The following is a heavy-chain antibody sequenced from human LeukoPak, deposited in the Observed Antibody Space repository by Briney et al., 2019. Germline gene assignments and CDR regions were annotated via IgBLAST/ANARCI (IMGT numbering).Heavy chain of an antibody. CDR3: ARSRVAMVDY. CDR2: INHSGGT. V-gene: IGHV4-34*01. J-gene: IGHJ4*02. D-gene: IGHD3-3*01. CDR1: GGSFSGYY. Sequence: PSETLSLTCAVYGGSFSGYYWSWIRQPPGKGLEWIGEINHSGGTNYSPSLKSRVTISIDTSKNQFSLKLSSVTAADTAVYYCARSRVAMVDYWGQGTLVTVSS.